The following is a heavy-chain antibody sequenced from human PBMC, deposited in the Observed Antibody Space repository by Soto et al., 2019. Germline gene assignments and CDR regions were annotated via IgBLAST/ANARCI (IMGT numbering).Heavy chain of an antibody. Sequence: QVQLQESGPGLVKPSETLSLTCTVSGGSISSYYWSWIRQPPGKGLEWIGYIYYSGSTNYNPSLKWRVTISVDTSKNRCSLRLSCVTAADRAVYYCARVWGGAFDIWGQGTMVTVSS. CDR1: GGSISSYY. D-gene: IGHD3-10*01. CDR2: IYYSGST. V-gene: IGHV4-59*01. CDR3: ARVWGGAFDI. J-gene: IGHJ3*02.